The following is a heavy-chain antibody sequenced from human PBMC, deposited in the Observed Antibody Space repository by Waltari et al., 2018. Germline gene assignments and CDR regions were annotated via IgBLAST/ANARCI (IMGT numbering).Heavy chain of an antibody. V-gene: IGHV3-74*01. CDR2: IKSDGTST. J-gene: IGHJ5*02. CDR3: ARAPSYYWFDT. D-gene: IGHD1-26*01. Sequence: EVQLVESGGGLVQPGGSLRLSCAASGFTFSYDWMHWVRQAPGKGLVWVSRIKSDGTSTTYADSVKGRFTIYSDNAKNTLYLQMNSLRADDTAIYYCARAPSYYWFDTWGQGTLVTVSS. CDR1: GFTFSYDW.